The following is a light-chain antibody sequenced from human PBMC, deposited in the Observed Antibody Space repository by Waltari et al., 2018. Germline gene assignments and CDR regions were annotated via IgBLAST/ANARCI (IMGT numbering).Light chain of an antibody. CDR2: HAS. CDR1: QSIGIY. J-gene: IGKJ1*01. CDR3: QKYESLPAT. Sequence: EIVLTQSAGTLSLSPGESATLSCRASQSIGIYLAWYQQKPGQAPRLLMYHASSRATGIPDRFSGSGSGTDFSLTISRLEPEDFAVYYCQKYESLPATFGQGTKVEIK. V-gene: IGKV3-20*01.